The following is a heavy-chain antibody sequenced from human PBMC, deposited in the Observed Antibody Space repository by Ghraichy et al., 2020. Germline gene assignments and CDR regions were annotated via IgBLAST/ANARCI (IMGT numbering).Heavy chain of an antibody. CDR3: ARHIRGSWYGDY. CDR2: IYYSGST. V-gene: IGHV4-39*01. Sequence: SETLSLTCTVSGGSISSSSYYWGWIRQPPGKGLEWIGSIYYSGSTYYNPSLKSRVTISVDTSKNQFSLKLSSVTAADTAVYYCARHIRGSWYGDYWGQGTLVTVSS. D-gene: IGHD6-13*01. J-gene: IGHJ4*02. CDR1: GGSISSSSYY.